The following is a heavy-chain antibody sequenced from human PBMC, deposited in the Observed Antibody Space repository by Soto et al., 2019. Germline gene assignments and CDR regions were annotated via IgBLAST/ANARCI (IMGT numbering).Heavy chain of an antibody. Sequence: QVQLVQSGAEVKKPGSSVKVYCKASGDAFSTFAITWVRQAPGQGLEWLGGIIPLFGSTKYAQKFQGGVTITADESSSTVYMILSGLKSEDTAVYYCAREGYCSSGSCSFDGFDVWGQGTMVTVSS. CDR3: AREGYCSSGSCSFDGFDV. CDR2: IIPLFGST. CDR1: GDAFSTFA. J-gene: IGHJ3*01. V-gene: IGHV1-69*01. D-gene: IGHD2-15*01.